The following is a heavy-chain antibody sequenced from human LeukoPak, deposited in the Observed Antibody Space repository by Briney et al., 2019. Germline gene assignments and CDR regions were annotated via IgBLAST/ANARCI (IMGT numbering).Heavy chain of an antibody. CDR1: GFTFSSYW. CDR3: ARVIAVAGGTMDV. V-gene: IGHV3-7*01. D-gene: IGHD6-19*01. Sequence: GGSLRLSCAASGFTFSSYWMSWVRQAPGKGLEGGANIKQDGREKYYVDSVKGRFTISSDNAKNSLYVQMNSLSAEDTAVYYCARVIAVAGGTMDVWGKGTTVTVSS. CDR2: IKQDGREK. J-gene: IGHJ6*03.